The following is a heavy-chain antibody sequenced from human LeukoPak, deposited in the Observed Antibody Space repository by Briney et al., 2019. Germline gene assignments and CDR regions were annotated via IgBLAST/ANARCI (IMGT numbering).Heavy chain of an antibody. CDR2: IYYSGST. CDR1: GGSISSYY. D-gene: IGHD6-19*01. CDR3: ARDTSGWYDY. J-gene: IGHJ4*02. V-gene: IGHV4-59*01. Sequence: SETLSLTCTVSGGSISSYYWSWIRQPPGKGLEWIGYIYYSGSTNYNPSLKSRVTISVDTSKSQFSLKLSSVTAADTAVYYCARDTSGWYDYWGQGTLVTVSS.